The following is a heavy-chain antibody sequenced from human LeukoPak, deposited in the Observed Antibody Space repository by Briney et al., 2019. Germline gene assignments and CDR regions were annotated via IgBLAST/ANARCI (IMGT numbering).Heavy chain of an antibody. D-gene: IGHD3-10*01. CDR1: GFTFSSNA. CDR2: IRASGGST. CDR3: AKKRGAARGAFDI. Sequence: GGSLRLSCTAYGFTFSSNAMTWVRQAPGKGQAWVSSIRASGGSTDYADSVKGRFTVSRDNSKNTLCLQLNSLRAEDTAVYYCAKKRGAARGAFDIWGQGTMVAVSS. J-gene: IGHJ3*02. V-gene: IGHV3-23*01.